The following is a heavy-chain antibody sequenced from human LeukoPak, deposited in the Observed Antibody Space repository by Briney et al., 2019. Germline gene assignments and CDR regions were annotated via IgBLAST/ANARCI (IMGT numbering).Heavy chain of an antibody. D-gene: IGHD5-24*01. CDR2: IYHGGST. Sequence: PSETLSLTCAVSGYSISSGYYWGWIRQPPGKGLEWIGSIYHGGSTYYNPSLKSRVTISVDTSKNQVSLKLSSVTAGDTAVYYCARGGGREGYKCREFDYWGPGNLVTVSS. CDR3: ARGGGREGYKCREFDY. J-gene: IGHJ4*02. V-gene: IGHV4-38-2*01. CDR1: GYSISSGYY.